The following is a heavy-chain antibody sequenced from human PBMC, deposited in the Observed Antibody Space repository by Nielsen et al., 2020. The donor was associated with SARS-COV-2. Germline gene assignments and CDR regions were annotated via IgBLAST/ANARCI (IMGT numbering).Heavy chain of an antibody. J-gene: IGHJ6*02. V-gene: IGHV3-30-3*01. CDR2: ISYDGSNK. CDR3: AVFGIYYYGMDV. D-gene: IGHD3-16*01. Sequence: GESLKISCAASGFTFSSYAMHWVRQAPGKGLEWVAVISYDGSNKYYADSVKGRFTISRDNSKNTLYLQMNSLRAEDTAVYYCAVFGIYYYGMDVWGQGTTVTVSS. CDR1: GFTFSSYA.